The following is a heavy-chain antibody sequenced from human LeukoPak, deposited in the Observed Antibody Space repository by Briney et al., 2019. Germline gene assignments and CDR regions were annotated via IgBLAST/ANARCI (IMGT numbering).Heavy chain of an antibody. CDR1: GGSISSHY. J-gene: IGHJ3*02. V-gene: IGHV4-59*11. CDR2: IYYSGST. CDR3: ARALSVIPQRLVPGAFDI. Sequence: PSETLSLTCTVSGGSISSHYWSWIRQPPGKGLEWIGYIYYSGSTNYNPSLKSRVTISVDTSKNQFSLKLSSVTAADTAVYYCARALSVIPQRLVPGAFDIWGQGTMVTVSS. D-gene: IGHD6-13*01.